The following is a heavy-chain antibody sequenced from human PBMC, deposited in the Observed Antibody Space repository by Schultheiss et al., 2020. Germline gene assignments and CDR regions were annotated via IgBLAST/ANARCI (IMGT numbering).Heavy chain of an antibody. CDR2: ISGSGGST. CDR1: GFTFSSYA. Sequence: GGSLRLSCAASGFTFSSYAMSWVRQAPGKGLEWVSAISGSGGSTYYADSVKGRFTISRDSSKNTLHLQMNSLRAEDTAMYYCARATFYFATSDLQFDYWGQGTLVTVAS. CDR3: ARATFYFATSDLQFDY. J-gene: IGHJ4*02. V-gene: IGHV3-23*01. D-gene: IGHD3-22*01.